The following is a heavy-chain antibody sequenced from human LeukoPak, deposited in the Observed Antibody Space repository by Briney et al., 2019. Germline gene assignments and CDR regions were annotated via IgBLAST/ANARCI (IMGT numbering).Heavy chain of an antibody. V-gene: IGHV4-31*03. J-gene: IGHJ5*02. Sequence: PSETLSLTCTVSGGSISSGGYYWSSIRQHPGKGLQWIGYIYYSGSTYYNPSLKSRVTISVDTSKNQFSLKLSSVTAADTAVYYCARRFYYDSTENWFDPWGQGTLVTVSS. D-gene: IGHD3-22*01. CDR1: GGSISSGGYY. CDR2: IYYSGST. CDR3: ARRFYYDSTENWFDP.